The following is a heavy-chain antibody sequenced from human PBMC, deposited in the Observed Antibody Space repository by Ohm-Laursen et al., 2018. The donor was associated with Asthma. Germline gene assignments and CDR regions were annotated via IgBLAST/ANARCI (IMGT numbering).Heavy chain of an antibody. CDR3: ATEVLWFGENYGTDV. D-gene: IGHD3-10*01. J-gene: IGHJ6*02. Sequence: SLRLSCAASGFTFSNAWMSWVRQAPGKGLEWVGRIKSNTDGGPTDYGAPVKGRFTISRDDSKNTLYLQMNSLKTEDTAVYYCATEVLWFGENYGTDVWGQGTTVTVSS. CDR2: IKSNTDGGPT. V-gene: IGHV3-15*01. CDR1: GFTFSNAW.